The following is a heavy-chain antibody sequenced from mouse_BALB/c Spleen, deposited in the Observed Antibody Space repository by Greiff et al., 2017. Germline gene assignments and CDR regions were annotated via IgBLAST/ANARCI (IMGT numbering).Heavy chain of an antibody. D-gene: IGHD1-1*01. Sequence: QVQLKQSGAELARPGASVKLSCKASGYTFTSYWMQWVKQRPGQGLEWIGAIYPGDGDTRYTQKFKGKATLTADKSSSTAYMQLSSLASEDSAVYYCARPVVAERGVFAYWGQGTLVTVSA. CDR3: ARPVVAERGVFAY. V-gene: IGHV1-87*01. CDR2: IYPGDGDT. J-gene: IGHJ3*01. CDR1: GYTFTSYW.